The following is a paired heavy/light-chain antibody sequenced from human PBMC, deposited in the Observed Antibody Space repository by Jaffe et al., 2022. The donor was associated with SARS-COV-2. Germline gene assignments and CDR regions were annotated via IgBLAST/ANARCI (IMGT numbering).Light chain of an antibody. CDR3: QQCYSSPFT. CDR1: QSVLYRSDNKNY. J-gene: IGKJ4*01. CDR2: WAS. V-gene: IGKV4-1*01. Sequence: DIVMTQSPDSLAVSLGERATINCKSSQSVLYRSDNKNYLTWYQQKPGQPPKLLISWASMRESGVPDRFSGSGSGTDFTLTISSLQAEDVAVYYCQQCYSSPFTFGGGTKVEIK.
Heavy chain of an antibody. Sequence: EVQLVESGGGLVQPGGSLRLSCAASGFTFSNYWMHWVRQVPGKGLVWVSRLNQDGSATTYADSVKGRFTISRDNAKNTLYLQMNSLRVEDTAVYYCVRDKWSAGDYWGQGTLVTVSS. D-gene: IGHD3-3*01. CDR3: VRDKWSAGDY. CDR2: LNQDGSAT. CDR1: GFTFSNYW. J-gene: IGHJ4*02. V-gene: IGHV3-74*01.